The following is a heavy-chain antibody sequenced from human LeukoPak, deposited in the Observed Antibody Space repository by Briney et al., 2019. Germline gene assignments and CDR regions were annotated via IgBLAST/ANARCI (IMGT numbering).Heavy chain of an antibody. CDR3: ARLGCTNGVCYLFDY. Sequence: LGASVKVSCKASGYTFTGYYMHWVRQAPGQGLEWMGWINPNSGGTNYAQKFQGRVTMTRDTSISTAYMELSRLRSDDTAVYYCARLGCTNGVCYLFDYWGQGTLVTVSS. V-gene: IGHV1-2*03. J-gene: IGHJ4*02. D-gene: IGHD2-8*01. CDR1: GYTFTGYY. CDR2: INPNSGGT.